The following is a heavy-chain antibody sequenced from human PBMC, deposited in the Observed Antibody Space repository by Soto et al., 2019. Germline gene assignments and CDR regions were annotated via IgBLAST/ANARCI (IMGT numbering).Heavy chain of an antibody. Sequence: PGGSLRLSCAASGFTFSSYWMHWVRQAPGKGLVWVSRINSDGSSTSYADSVKGRFTISRDNAKNTLYLQMNSLRAEDTAVYYCAIAPDSYDFWSGEPSLTYGMDVWGQGTTVTVSS. CDR2: INSDGSST. CDR3: AIAPDSYDFWSGEPSLTYGMDV. D-gene: IGHD3-3*01. CDR1: GFTFSSYW. V-gene: IGHV3-74*01. J-gene: IGHJ6*02.